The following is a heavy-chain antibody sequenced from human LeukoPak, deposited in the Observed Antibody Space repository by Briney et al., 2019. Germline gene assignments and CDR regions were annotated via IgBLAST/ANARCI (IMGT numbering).Heavy chain of an antibody. CDR1: GGSFSGYY. V-gene: IGHV4-34*01. D-gene: IGHD1-26*01. CDR3: ARGRIVGAPRSRFDP. CDR2: INHSGST. J-gene: IGHJ5*02. Sequence: SETLSLTCAVYGGSFSGYYWSWIRQPPGKGLEWIGEINHSGSTNYNPSLKSRVTISVDTSKNQFSLKLSSVTAADTAVYSCARGRIVGAPRSRFDPWGQGTLVTVSS.